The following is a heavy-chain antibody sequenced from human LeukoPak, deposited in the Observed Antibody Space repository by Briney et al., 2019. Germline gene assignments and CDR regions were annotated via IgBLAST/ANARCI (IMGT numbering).Heavy chain of an antibody. CDR3: ARDIAAAGTDY. D-gene: IGHD6-13*01. CDR1: GGSISSDTSH. V-gene: IGHV4-39*07. J-gene: IGHJ4*02. CDR2: IYYSGST. Sequence: SETLSLTCTVSGGSISSDTSHWGWIRQPPGKGLEWIGSIYYSGSTYYNPSLKSRVTISVDTSKNQFSLKLSSVTAADTAVYYCARDIAAAGTDYWGQGTLVTVSS.